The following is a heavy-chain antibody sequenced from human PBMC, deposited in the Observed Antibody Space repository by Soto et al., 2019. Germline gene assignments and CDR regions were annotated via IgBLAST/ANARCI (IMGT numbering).Heavy chain of an antibody. D-gene: IGHD1-26*01. CDR3: VKIIGTWH. J-gene: IGHJ1*01. CDR1: GFTFTTYG. Sequence: VQLLESGGGSVQYGGSLRLSCAASGFTFTTYGMSWVRQAPGGGLEWVSAISAGGGNTFYADSVKGRFTISRDDSKNTLFLQMSSLRAEDTAVYYCVKIIGTWHWGPGTPVTVSS. V-gene: IGHV3-23*01. CDR2: ISAGGGNT.